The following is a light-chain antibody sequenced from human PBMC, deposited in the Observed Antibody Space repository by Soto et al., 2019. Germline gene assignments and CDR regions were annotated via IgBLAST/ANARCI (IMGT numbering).Light chain of an antibody. CDR1: QSVGRNY. V-gene: IGKV3-20*01. Sequence: ERVLTQSPGTLSSSPVERATLPFRARQSVGRNYLAWYQKQPGQAPRLLIHRISTRATGITDRFSVRGSRTDFTLTISRLEPEDWALDYCQQYGNSPLTFGGGTKVDI. CDR2: RIS. J-gene: IGKJ4*01. CDR3: QQYGNSPLT.